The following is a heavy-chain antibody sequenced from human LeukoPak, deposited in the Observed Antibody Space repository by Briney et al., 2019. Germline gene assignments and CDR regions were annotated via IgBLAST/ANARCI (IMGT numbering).Heavy chain of an antibody. J-gene: IGHJ6*02. CDR3: ARSYYGSGSYYGNYYCGMDV. D-gene: IGHD3-10*01. CDR1: GGSISSSSYY. CDR2: IYYSGST. V-gene: IGHV4-39*07. Sequence: SETLSLTCTVSGGSISSSSYYWGWIRQPPGKGLEWIGSIYYSGSTYYNPSLKSRVTISVDTSKNQFSLKLSSVTAADTAVYYCARSYYGSGSYYGNYYCGMDVWGQGTTVTVSS.